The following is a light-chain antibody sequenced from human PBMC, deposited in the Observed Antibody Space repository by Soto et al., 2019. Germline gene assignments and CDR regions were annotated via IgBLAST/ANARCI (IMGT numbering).Light chain of an antibody. CDR2: INRDGSH. J-gene: IGLJ2*01. CDR3: QTWGPGIRV. V-gene: IGLV4-69*01. Sequence: QLVLTQSPSASASLGASVKLTCTLDSGHSQYAIAWHQQQPEKGPRYLLKINRDGSHNKGDGIPERFSGSSSGAERYLTISSLQSEDEADYYCQTWGPGIRVFGGGTKVTVL. CDR1: SGHSQYA.